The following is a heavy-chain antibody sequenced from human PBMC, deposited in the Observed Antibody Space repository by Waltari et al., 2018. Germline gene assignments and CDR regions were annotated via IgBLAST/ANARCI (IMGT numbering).Heavy chain of an antibody. D-gene: IGHD1-26*01. V-gene: IGHV3-30*02. CDR3: AKDWKTVGATTYYFDY. J-gene: IGHJ4*02. CDR2: IRYDGSNK. CDR1: GFTLSSYG. Sequence: QVQLVESGGGVVQPGGSLRISCAASGFTLSSYGMTWVRQAPGKGLEWVAFIRYDGSNKYYADSVKGRFTISRDNSKNTLYLQMNSLRAEDTAVYYCAKDWKTVGATTYYFDYWGQGTLVTVSS.